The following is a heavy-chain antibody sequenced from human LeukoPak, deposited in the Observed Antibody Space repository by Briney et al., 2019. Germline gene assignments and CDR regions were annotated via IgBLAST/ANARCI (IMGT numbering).Heavy chain of an antibody. CDR2: IYYSGST. D-gene: IGHD3-22*01. CDR3: ARDRGTPDYYDTSGYDY. CDR1: GGSISSYY. Sequence: SETLSLTCTVSGGSISSYYWSWIRQPPGKGLEWIGYIYYSGSTNYNPSLKSRVTMSVDTSKNQFSLKLSSVTAADTAVYYCARDRGTPDYYDTSGYDYWGQGTLVTVSS. V-gene: IGHV4-59*12. J-gene: IGHJ4*02.